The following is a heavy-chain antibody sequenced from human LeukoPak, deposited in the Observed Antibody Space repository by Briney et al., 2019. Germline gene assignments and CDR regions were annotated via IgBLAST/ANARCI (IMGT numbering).Heavy chain of an antibody. CDR3: ARLIGYSSSWYDY. CDR2: IYTSGST. D-gene: IGHD6-13*01. Sequence: SETLSLTCTVSGVSISSYYWSWIRQPAGKGLEWIGRIYTSGSTNYNPSLKSRVSMSVDTSKNQFSLKLSSMTAADTAVYYCARLIGYSSSWYDYWGQGTLVTVSS. CDR1: GVSISSYY. J-gene: IGHJ4*02. V-gene: IGHV4-4*07.